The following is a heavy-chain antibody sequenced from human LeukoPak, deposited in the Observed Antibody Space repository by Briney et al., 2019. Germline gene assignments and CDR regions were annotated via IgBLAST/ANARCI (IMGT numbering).Heavy chain of an antibody. J-gene: IGHJ4*02. V-gene: IGHV4-34*01. CDR1: GVSFSGYY. CDR2: INHSGST. CDR3: ARGRRYCSSTSCYGGYYFDY. D-gene: IGHD2-2*01. Sequence: SETLSFTCAVYGVSFSGYYWSWIRQPPGKGLEWIGEINHSGSTNYNPSLKSRVTISVDTSKNQFSLKLSYVTAADTAVYYCARGRRYCSSTSCYGGYYFDYWGQGTLVTVSS.